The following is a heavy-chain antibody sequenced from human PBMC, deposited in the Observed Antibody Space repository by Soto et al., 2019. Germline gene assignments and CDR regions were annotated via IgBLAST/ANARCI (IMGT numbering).Heavy chain of an antibody. CDR3: AIVREAYYYDSSGYDNWFDP. Sequence: QVQLVQSGAEVKKPGASVKVSCKASGYTFTSYYMHWVRQAPGQGLEWMGIINPSGGSTSYAQKFQGRVTMTRDTSTSTVYMELSSLRSEDTAVYYCAIVREAYYYDSSGYDNWFDPWGQGTLVTVSS. J-gene: IGHJ5*02. V-gene: IGHV1-46*01. D-gene: IGHD3-22*01. CDR1: GYTFTSYY. CDR2: INPSGGST.